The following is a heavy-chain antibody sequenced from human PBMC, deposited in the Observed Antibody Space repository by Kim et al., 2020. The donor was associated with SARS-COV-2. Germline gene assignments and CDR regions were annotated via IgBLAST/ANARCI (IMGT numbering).Heavy chain of an antibody. D-gene: IGHD3-10*01. V-gene: IGHV4-34*01. CDR1: GGSFSGYY. Sequence: SETLFTCAVYGGSFSGYYWSWIRQPPGKGLEWIGEINHSGSTNYNPSLKSRVTISVDTPKNQFSLKLSSVTAADTAVYYCARRVYGSGSYYNYLSGQRLPYFDYWGQGTLVTVSS. CDR2: INHSGST. J-gene: IGHJ4*02. CDR3: ARRVYGSGSYYNYLSGQRLPYFDY.